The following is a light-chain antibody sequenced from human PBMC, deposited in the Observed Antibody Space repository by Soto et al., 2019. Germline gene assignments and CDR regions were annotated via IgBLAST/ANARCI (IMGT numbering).Light chain of an antibody. CDR3: QQYGSSPLT. J-gene: IGKJ4*01. CDR2: GAS. CDR1: QSVRSSY. V-gene: IGKV3-20*01. Sequence: ENVLTQSPGTLSLSPGDRATLSCRASQSVRSSYLAWYQQKPGQAPRLLIFGASNRATGIPDRFSGSGSGTDFTLTISRLEPEDFAVYYCQQYGSSPLTFGGGTKVDI.